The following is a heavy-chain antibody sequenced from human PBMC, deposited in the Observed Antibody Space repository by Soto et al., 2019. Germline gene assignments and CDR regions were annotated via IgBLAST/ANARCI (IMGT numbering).Heavy chain of an antibody. CDR1: GYSISSGYY. CDR3: ATAGRYDYVWGSYRPTSNLNWFDP. D-gene: IGHD3-16*02. Sequence: PSETLSLTCAVSGYSISSGYYWGWIRQPPGKGLEWIGSIYHSGSTYYNPSLKSRVTISVDTSKNQFSLKPSSVTAADTAVYYCATAGRYDYVWGSYRPTSNLNWFDPWGQGTLVTVSS. J-gene: IGHJ5*02. V-gene: IGHV4-38-2*01. CDR2: IYHSGST.